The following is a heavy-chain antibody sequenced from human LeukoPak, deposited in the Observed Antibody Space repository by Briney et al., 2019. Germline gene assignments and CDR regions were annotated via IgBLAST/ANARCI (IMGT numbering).Heavy chain of an antibody. Sequence: SETLSLTXTVSGGSISSYYWSWIRQPPGKGLEWIGYIYYSGSTNYNPSLKSRVTISVDTSKNQFSLKLSSVTAADTAVYYCARDYVRSGYYYWFDPWGQGTLVTVSS. V-gene: IGHV4-59*01. J-gene: IGHJ5*02. CDR2: IYYSGST. CDR1: GGSISSYY. CDR3: ARDYVRSGYYYWFDP. D-gene: IGHD3-22*01.